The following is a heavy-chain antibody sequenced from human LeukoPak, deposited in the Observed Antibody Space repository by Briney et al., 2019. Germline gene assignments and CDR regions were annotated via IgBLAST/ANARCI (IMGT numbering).Heavy chain of an antibody. CDR1: GFTFSSYS. CDR3: ASPDYAGGAFDI. V-gene: IGHV3-21*01. Sequence: PGGSLRLSCAASGFTFSSYSMNWVRQAPGKGLEWVSSISSSSSYIYYADSVKGRFTISRDNAKNSLYLQMNSLRAEDTAVYYCASPDYAGGAFDIWGQGTMVTVSS. J-gene: IGHJ3*02. CDR2: ISSSSSYI. D-gene: IGHD4-17*01.